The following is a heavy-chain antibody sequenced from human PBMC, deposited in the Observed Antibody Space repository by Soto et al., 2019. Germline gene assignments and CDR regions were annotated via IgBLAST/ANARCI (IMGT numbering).Heavy chain of an antibody. D-gene: IGHD3-3*01. CDR3: ARLIPSPYDFWSGYNESSFDY. V-gene: IGHV4-39*01. CDR2: IYYSGST. Sequence: SETLSLTCTVSGGSISSSSYYWGWIRQPPGKGLEWIGSIYYSGSTYYNPSLKSRVTISVDTSKNQFSLKLSSVTAADTAVYYCARLIPSPYDFWSGYNESSFDYWGQGTLVIVSS. J-gene: IGHJ4*02. CDR1: GGSISSSSYY.